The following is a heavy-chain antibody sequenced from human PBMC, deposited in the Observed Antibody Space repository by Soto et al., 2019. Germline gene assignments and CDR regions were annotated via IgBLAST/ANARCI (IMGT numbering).Heavy chain of an antibody. CDR2: LYSSGNT. CDR1: GASISAYA. D-gene: IGHD6-19*01. J-gene: IGHJ4*02. Sequence: ETLSLTCPVSGASISAYAWSWIRQPAGKGLEWIGRLYSSGNTNYNPSFKSRLTMSADTSKNQFSLKLSSVTAADTAVYYCARGPYSSGWYVVDYWGKGTLVTVSS. V-gene: IGHV4-4*07. CDR3: ARGPYSSGWYVVDY.